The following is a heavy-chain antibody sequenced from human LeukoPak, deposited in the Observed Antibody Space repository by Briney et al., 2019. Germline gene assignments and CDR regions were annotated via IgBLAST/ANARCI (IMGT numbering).Heavy chain of an antibody. CDR3: ARDIGPDY. CDR1: GGSFSGYY. D-gene: IGHD3-10*01. V-gene: IGHV4-34*01. J-gene: IGHJ4*02. CDR2: INHSGST. Sequence: PSETLSLTCAVYGGSFSGYYWSWIRQPPGKGLEWIGEINHSGSTNYNPSLKSRVTISVDTSKNQFSLKLSSVTAADTAVYYCARDIGPDYWGQGTLVTVSS.